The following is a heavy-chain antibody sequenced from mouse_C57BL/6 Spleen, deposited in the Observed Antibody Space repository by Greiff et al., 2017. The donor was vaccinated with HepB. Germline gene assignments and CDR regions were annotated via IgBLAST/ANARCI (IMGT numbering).Heavy chain of an antibody. CDR3: ASGREAMDY. Sequence: VQLQQSGPELVKPGASVKISCKASGYSFTGYYMNWVKQSPEKSLEWIGEINPSTGGTTYNQKFKAKATLTVDKSSSTAYMQLKSLTSEDSAVYYCASGREAMDYWGQGTSVTVSS. CDR2: INPSTGGT. J-gene: IGHJ4*01. CDR1: GYSFTGYY. V-gene: IGHV1-42*01.